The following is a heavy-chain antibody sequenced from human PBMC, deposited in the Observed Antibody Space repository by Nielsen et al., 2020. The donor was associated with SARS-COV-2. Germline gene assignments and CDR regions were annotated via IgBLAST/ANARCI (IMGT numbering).Heavy chain of an antibody. Sequence: KYCADSVKGRFTISRDNSKNTLYLQMNSLRAEDTAVYYCARTYSGSYWGYFDYWGQGTLVTVSS. V-gene: IGHV3-30*01. J-gene: IGHJ4*02. CDR3: ARTYSGSYWGYFDY. CDR2: K. D-gene: IGHD1-26*01.